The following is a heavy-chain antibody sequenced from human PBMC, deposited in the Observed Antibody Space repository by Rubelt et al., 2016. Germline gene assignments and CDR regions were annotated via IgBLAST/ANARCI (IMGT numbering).Heavy chain of an antibody. CDR3: ARSNYFDY. CDR1: GGSISRYY. Sequence: QVQLQESGPGLVKPSETLSLTCTVSGGSISRYYWSWIRQPPGNRLEWIGFIYYSGSTNYNPTLKTRVTISLDTSKNQFSLKLSSVTAADTAVYYCARSNYFDYWGQGTLVTVSS. J-gene: IGHJ4*02. CDR2: IYYSGST. V-gene: IGHV4-59*08.